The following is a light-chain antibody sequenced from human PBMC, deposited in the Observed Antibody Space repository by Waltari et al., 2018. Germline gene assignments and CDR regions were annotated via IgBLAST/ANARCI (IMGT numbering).Light chain of an antibody. CDR1: SSNIGIHY. J-gene: IGLJ3*02. V-gene: IGLV1-47*01. CDR3: AAWDDSLYWV. Sequence: QSVLTQPPSASGTPGQRVTISCPGSSSNIGIHYVSWYQQLPGTAPKLLIYGNNQRPSGVPDRFSGSQSGTSASLAISGLRSEDEADYYCAAWDDSLYWVFGGGTKLTVL. CDR2: GNN.